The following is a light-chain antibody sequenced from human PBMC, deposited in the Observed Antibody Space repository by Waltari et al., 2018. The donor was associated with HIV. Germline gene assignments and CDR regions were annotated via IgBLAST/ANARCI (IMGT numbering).Light chain of an antibody. V-gene: IGKV3-15*01. Sequence: ENVMTQSPATLSVSPGERATFTCRASQNVNINLAWYQQKPGQAPRLLISDASSRATGVPARFSGSGSGTECTLTISSLQSEDFAVYFCQQYANWPFTSGQGTRLEIK. J-gene: IGKJ5*01. CDR3: QQYANWPFT. CDR2: DAS. CDR1: QNVNIN.